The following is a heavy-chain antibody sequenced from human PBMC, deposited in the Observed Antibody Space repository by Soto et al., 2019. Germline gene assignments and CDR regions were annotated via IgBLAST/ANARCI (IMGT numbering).Heavy chain of an antibody. CDR2: IRSKAYGGTT. CDR1: GFTFGDYA. Sequence: GGSLRLSCTASGFTFGDYAMSWLRQAPGKGLEWVGFIRSKAYGGTTEYAASVKGRFTISRDDSKSIAYLQMNSLKTEDTAVYYCTTGGGYDSDYYYYYMDVWGKGTTVTVSS. J-gene: IGHJ6*03. D-gene: IGHD5-12*01. V-gene: IGHV3-49*03. CDR3: TTGGGYDSDYYYYYMDV.